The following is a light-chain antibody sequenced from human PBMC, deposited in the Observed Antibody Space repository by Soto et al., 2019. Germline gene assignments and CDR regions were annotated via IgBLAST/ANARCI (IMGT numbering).Light chain of an antibody. J-gene: IGLJ3*02. CDR3: GVWDSSLNGKV. CDR2: ESS. V-gene: IGLV1-51*01. CDR1: SSNIGEDY. Sequence: QPVLTQPPSISAAPGQTVTISCSGSSSNIGEDYVAWYQQVPGTAPKLIIFESSKRLPGIPDRFSGSRSGTSATLVITGLQTGDEADYYCGVWDSSLNGKVFGGGTKLTVL.